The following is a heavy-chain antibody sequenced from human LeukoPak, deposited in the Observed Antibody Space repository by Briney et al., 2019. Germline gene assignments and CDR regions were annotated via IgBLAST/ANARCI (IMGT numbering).Heavy chain of an antibody. CDR2: IYSGGST. CDR3: ARGGGYSYGYDY. D-gene: IGHD5-18*01. Sequence: GGSLRLSCAASGFTFSSYEMNWVRQAPGKGLEWVSVIYSGGSTYYADSVKGRFTISRDNSKNTLYLQMNSLRAEDTAVYYCARGGGYSYGYDYWGQGTLVTVSS. J-gene: IGHJ4*02. CDR1: GFTFSSYE. V-gene: IGHV3-66*01.